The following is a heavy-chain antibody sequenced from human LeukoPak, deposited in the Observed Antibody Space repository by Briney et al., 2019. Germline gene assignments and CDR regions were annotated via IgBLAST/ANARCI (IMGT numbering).Heavy chain of an antibody. CDR1: GFTFSSYS. V-gene: IGHV3-21*01. CDR2: ISSSSSYI. J-gene: IGHJ6*03. CDR3: AKRVKRVGATPWDYYYYMDV. Sequence: GGSLRLSCAASGFTFSSYSMNWVRQAPGKGLEWVSSISSSSSYIYYADSVKGRFTISRDNSKNTLYLQMNSLRAEDTAVYYCAKRVKRVGATPWDYYYYMDVWGKGTTVTVSS. D-gene: IGHD1-26*01.